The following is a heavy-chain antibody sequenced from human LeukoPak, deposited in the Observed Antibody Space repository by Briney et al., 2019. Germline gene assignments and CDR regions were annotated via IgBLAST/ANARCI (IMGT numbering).Heavy chain of an antibody. CDR2: IYYSGST. D-gene: IGHD3-22*01. CDR3: ARALYYYDSSGYYYFDY. CDR1: GGSISSYY. Sequence: PSETLSLTCTVSGGSISSYYWSWIRQPPGKGLEWIGYIYYSGSTNYNPSLKSRVTISVDTSKNQFSLKLSSVTAADTAVYYCARALYYYDSSGYYYFDYWGQGTLVTVSS. J-gene: IGHJ4*02. V-gene: IGHV4-59*01.